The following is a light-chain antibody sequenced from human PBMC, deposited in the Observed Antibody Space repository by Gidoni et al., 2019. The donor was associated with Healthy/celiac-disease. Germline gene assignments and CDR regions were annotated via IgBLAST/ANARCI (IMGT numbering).Light chain of an antibody. CDR1: QSVSSY. V-gene: IGKV3-11*01. J-gene: IGKJ3*01. Sequence: DIVLTQSPATLSLSPGKRATLSCTASQSVSSYLAWYQQKPGQAPRRLIYDASNRATGIPARLSGSGSGTDFTLTISSLEPEDFAVYYCQQRSNWPLSTFGTGTKVDIK. CDR3: QQRSNWPLST. CDR2: DAS.